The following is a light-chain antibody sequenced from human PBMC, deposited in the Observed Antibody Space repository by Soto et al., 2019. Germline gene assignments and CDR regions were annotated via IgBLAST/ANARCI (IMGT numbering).Light chain of an antibody. CDR3: QQSGSSPGT. CDR2: GAS. V-gene: IGKV3-20*01. Sequence: EIVLTQSPGTLSLSPGERATLSCRASQSISSYLAWYQQKPGQAPRLLIYGASSRATGIPDRFSGSGSGTDFSLTITRLEPGDFAVYYCQQSGSSPGTFGQGTKLEIK. CDR1: QSISSY. J-gene: IGKJ2*01.